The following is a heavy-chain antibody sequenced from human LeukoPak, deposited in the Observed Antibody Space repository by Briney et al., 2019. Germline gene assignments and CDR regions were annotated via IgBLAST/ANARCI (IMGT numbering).Heavy chain of an antibody. D-gene: IGHD3-16*01. CDR2: ISYSGST. J-gene: IGHJ4*02. CDR3: ATLEIGDYYFDY. CDR1: GGSISSRPYY. V-gene: IGHV4-39*01. Sequence: SETLSLTCTVSGGSISSRPYYWGWVRQPPGKGLEWIGSISYSGSTYYNASLKGRVTISVDTSKNHFSLRLSSVTAADTAVYYCATLEIGDYYFDYWGQGTLVTVSS.